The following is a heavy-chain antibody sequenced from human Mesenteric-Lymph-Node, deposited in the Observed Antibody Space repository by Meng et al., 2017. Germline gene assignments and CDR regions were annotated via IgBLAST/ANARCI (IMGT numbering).Heavy chain of an antibody. CDR1: GFTFSSYS. V-gene: IGHV3-21*03. J-gene: IGHJ6*02. CDR3: AKVIATGVNDYTNPYHYYFGMDV. D-gene: IGHD4-11*01. CDR2: ISSSSSYI. Sequence: GESLKISCAASGFTFSSYSMNWVRQAPGKGLEWVSSISSSSSYIYYADSVKGRFTISRDNAKNSLYLQMNSLRAEDTAAYYCAKVIATGVNDYTNPYHYYFGMDVWGQGTTVTVSS.